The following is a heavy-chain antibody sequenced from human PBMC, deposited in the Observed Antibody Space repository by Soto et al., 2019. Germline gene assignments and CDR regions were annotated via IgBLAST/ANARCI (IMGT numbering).Heavy chain of an antibody. CDR1: GYTFTSHA. Sequence: ASVKVSCKASGYTFTSHAMHWVRQAPGQRLEWMGWINAGNGNTKYSQKFQGRVTITTDTSASTAYMELSSLRSEDTAVYYCARDANRVPMLGGMDVWGQGTTVTVSS. D-gene: IGHD2-2*01. CDR2: INAGNGNT. V-gene: IGHV1-3*01. CDR3: ARDANRVPMLGGMDV. J-gene: IGHJ6*02.